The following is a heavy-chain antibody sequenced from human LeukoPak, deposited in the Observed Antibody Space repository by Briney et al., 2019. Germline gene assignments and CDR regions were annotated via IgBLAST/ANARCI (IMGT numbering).Heavy chain of an antibody. J-gene: IGHJ5*02. CDR1: GFTFSSYG. CDR3: SKDTYITFYYDSCGYYSYNWFDP. CDR2: IRYDGSNK. V-gene: IGHV3-30*02. Sequence: PGGSLRLSCAASGFTFSSYGMHWVRQAPGKGLEWVAFIRYDGSNKYYADSVKGRFTISRDNSKNTLYLQMNSLRAEDTAVYYCSKDTYITFYYDSCGYYSYNWFDPWGQGTLVTVSS. D-gene: IGHD3-22*01.